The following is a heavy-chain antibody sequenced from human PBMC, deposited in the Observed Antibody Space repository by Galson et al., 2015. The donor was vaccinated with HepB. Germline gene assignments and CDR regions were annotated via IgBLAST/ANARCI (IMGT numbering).Heavy chain of an antibody. CDR3: AREADTAMVTGTNYYYYYGMDV. Sequence: SLRLSCAASGFTFSSYSMNWVRQAPGKGLEWVSYISSSSSTIYYADSVKGRFTISRDNAKNSLYLQMNSLRAEDTAVYYCAREADTAMVTGTNYYYYYGMDVWGQGTTVTVSS. D-gene: IGHD5-18*01. CDR1: GFTFSSYS. V-gene: IGHV3-48*04. CDR2: ISSSSSTI. J-gene: IGHJ6*02.